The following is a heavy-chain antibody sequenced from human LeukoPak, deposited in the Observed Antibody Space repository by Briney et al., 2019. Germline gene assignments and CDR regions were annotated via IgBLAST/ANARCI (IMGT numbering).Heavy chain of an antibody. D-gene: IGHD2-2*01. CDR1: GFTCSNAW. J-gene: IGHJ4*02. CDR2: IKSKTDGGTT. V-gene: IGHV3-15*01. Sequence: PGGSLRLSCAASGFTCSNAWMSWVRQAPGKGLEWVGRIKSKTDGGTTDYAAPVKGRFTISRDDSKNTLYLQMNSLKTEDTAVYYCTTSDVVVPAAIPFDYWGQGTLVTVSS. CDR3: TTSDVVVPAAIPFDY.